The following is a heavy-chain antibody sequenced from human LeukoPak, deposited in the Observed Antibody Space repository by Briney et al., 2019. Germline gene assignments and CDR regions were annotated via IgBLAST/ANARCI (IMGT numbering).Heavy chain of an antibody. CDR2: IWYDGSNQ. Sequence: PGGSLRLSCAASAFTFSGYGMHWVRQAPGKGLEWVAVIWYDGSNQYYADSVKGRFTISRHNSKNTVYLQMNSLRAEDTAVYYCARDGYGYNDGNGPSDYWGQGTLVTVSS. CDR1: AFTFSGYG. V-gene: IGHV3-33*01. CDR3: ARDGYGYNDGNGPSDY. J-gene: IGHJ4*02. D-gene: IGHD5-18*01.